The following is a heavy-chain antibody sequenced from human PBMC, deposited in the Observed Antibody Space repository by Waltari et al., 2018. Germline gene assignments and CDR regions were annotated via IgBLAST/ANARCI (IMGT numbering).Heavy chain of an antibody. D-gene: IGHD2-15*01. CDR1: GSPFRTYS. V-gene: IGHV1-46*03. J-gene: IGHJ5*01. CDR3: ARDRGWPTSFDF. CDR2: INPSGGST. Sequence: QVQMVQSGAEVKAPGAEVTLSCKASGSPFRTYSRHWLRQAPGQGLEWLGRINPSGGSTEFAPKFQDRVSMTADTSTSVIYLDLRGLTSDDTAVYFCARDRGWPTSFDFWGQGSLVTVSS.